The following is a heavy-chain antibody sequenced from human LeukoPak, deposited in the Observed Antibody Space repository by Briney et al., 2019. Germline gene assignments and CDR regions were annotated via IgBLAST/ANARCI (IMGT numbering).Heavy chain of an antibody. CDR3: ARDGVRVAGTDTAMATEYYYYGMDV. V-gene: IGHV3-53*01. CDR1: GFTVSSNY. D-gene: IGHD5-18*01. CDR2: IYSGGST. J-gene: IGHJ6*02. Sequence: PGGPLRLSCAASGFTVSSNYMSWVRQAPGKGLEWVSVIYSGGSTYYADSVKGRFTISRDNSKNTLYLQMNSLRAEDTAVYYCARDGVRVAGTDTAMATEYYYYGMDVWGQGTTVTVSS.